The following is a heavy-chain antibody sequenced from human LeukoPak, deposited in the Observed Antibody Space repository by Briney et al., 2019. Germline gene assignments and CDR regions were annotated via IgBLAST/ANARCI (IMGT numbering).Heavy chain of an antibody. CDR2: INHSGST. V-gene: IGHV4-34*01. D-gene: IGHD3-10*01. Sequence: SETLSLTCAVSVGSFSGYYWSWVRQPPGEGLEWIGEINHSGSTNYNSPLKSRVTISVDTSKTQFSLQLRSVTAADTAVYHCARGYYGSGSHCCHMDVWGKGATITVS. J-gene: IGHJ6*03. CDR3: ARGYYGSGSHCCHMDV. CDR1: VGSFSGYY.